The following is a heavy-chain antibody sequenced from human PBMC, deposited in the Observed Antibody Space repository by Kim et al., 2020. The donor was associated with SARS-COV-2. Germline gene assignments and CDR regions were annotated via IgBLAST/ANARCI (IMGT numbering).Heavy chain of an antibody. V-gene: IGHV1-2*02. CDR3: ASNLAIIAAADFDY. J-gene: IGHJ4*02. CDR1: GYTFTGYY. Sequence: ASVKVSCKASGYTFTGYYMHWVRQAPGQGLEWMGWINPNSGGTNYAQKFQGRVTMTRDTSISTAYMELSRLRSDDTAVYYCASNLAIIAAADFDYWGQGTLVTVSS. CDR2: INPNSGGT. D-gene: IGHD6-13*01.